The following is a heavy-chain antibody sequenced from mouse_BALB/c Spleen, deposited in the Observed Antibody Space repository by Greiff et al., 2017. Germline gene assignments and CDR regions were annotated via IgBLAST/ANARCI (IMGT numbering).Heavy chain of an antibody. J-gene: IGHJ1*01. CDR3: ARDRTYYGSSNWYFDV. CDR1: GFSLTGYG. V-gene: IGHV2-6-7*01. CDR2: IWGDGST. D-gene: IGHD1-1*01. Sequence: VMLVESGPGLVAPSQSLSITCTVSGFSLTGYGVNWVRQPPGKGLEWLGMIWGDGSTDYNSALKSRLSISKDNSKSQVFLKMNSLQTDDTARYYCARDRTYYGSSNWYFDVWGAGTTVTVSS.